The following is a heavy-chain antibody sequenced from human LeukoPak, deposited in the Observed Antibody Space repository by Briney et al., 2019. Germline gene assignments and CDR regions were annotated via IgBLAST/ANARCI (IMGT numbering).Heavy chain of an antibody. V-gene: IGHV3-23*01. CDR3: ARDSRYSYGFDY. J-gene: IGHJ4*02. D-gene: IGHD5-18*01. CDR2: ISGSGGST. Sequence: GGSLRLSCAASGFTFSSYAMSWVRQAPGKGLEWVSAISGSGGSTYYADSVKGRFTISRDNAKNSLYLQMNSLRAEDTAVYYCARDSRYSYGFDYWGQGTLVTVSS. CDR1: GFTFSSYA.